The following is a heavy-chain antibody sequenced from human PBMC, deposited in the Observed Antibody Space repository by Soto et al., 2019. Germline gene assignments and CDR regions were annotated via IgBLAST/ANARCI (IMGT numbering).Heavy chain of an antibody. CDR2: IIPIFGTA. CDR1: GGTFINYA. V-gene: IGHV1-69*13. D-gene: IGHD2-2*01. Sequence: SVKVSCKASGGTFINYAISWVRQAPGQGLEWMGGIIPIFGTANYAQRFQGRVTITADESTSTAYMELSSLRSEDTAMYYCARGFIEPDRINYYYYGMDVWGQGTTVTVSS. J-gene: IGHJ6*02. CDR3: ARGFIEPDRINYYYYGMDV.